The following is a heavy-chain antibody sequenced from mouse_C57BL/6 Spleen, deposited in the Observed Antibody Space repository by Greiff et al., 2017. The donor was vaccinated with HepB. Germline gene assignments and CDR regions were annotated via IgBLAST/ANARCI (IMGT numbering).Heavy chain of an antibody. D-gene: IGHD1-1*01. CDR1: GFTFTSYG. J-gene: IGHJ1*03. CDR3: AKFTTVVGDWYFDV. V-gene: IGHV1-81*01. Sequence: QVHVKQSGAELVRPGASVKLSCTASGFTFTSYGISWVKQRTGQGLEWIGGIYPRSGNTYYNEKFKGKATLTADKSSSTAYMELRSLTSEASADYFVAKFTTVVGDWYFDVWGTGTTVTVSS. CDR2: IYPRSGNT.